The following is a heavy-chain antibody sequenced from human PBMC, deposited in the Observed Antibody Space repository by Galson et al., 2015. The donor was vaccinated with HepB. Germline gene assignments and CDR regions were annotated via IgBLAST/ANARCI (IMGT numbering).Heavy chain of an antibody. V-gene: IGHV1-69*13. D-gene: IGHD3-9*01. CDR1: GGTFSSHT. CDR2: IIPILGTP. Sequence: SVKVSCKASGGTFSSHTLSWVRQAPGHGLGGRGGIIPILGTPNYAQKFQGRVTFIADESTSTAYMELSSLRSEDTAVYYIARERRGGGYFDWQQSYYYYAMDVWGQGTTVTVSS. CDR3: ARERRGGGYFDWQQSYYYYAMDV. J-gene: IGHJ6*02.